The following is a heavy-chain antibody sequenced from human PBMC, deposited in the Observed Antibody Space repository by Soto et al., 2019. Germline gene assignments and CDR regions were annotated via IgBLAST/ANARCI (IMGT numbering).Heavy chain of an antibody. D-gene: IGHD4-17*01. CDR3: ASPTYGDYDDAFDI. CDR1: GGTFSSYA. CDR2: IIPIFGTA. Sequence: QVQLVQSGAEVKKPGSSVKVSCKASGGTFSSYAISWVRQAPGQGLEWTGGIIPIFGTANYAQKFQGRVTITADESTSTAYMWLSSLRSEDTAVYYCASPTYGDYDDAFDIWGQGTMVAVSS. V-gene: IGHV1-69*12. J-gene: IGHJ3*02.